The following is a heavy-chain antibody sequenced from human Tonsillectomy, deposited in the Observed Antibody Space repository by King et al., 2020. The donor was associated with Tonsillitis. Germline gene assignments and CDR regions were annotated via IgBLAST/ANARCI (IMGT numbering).Heavy chain of an antibody. D-gene: IGHD2-15*01. Sequence: VQLVESGGGLVQPGRSLRLSCAASGFTFYDYAMHWVRQAPGEGLEGVSGINWNSGTIGYADSVKGRFTIFRDNAKNSLFLQMNSLRAEDTALYYCAKAAVVVVGASPFDYWGQGALVTVSS. CDR1: GFTFYDYA. CDR3: AKAAVVVVGASPFDY. CDR2: INWNSGTI. J-gene: IGHJ4*02. V-gene: IGHV3-9*01.